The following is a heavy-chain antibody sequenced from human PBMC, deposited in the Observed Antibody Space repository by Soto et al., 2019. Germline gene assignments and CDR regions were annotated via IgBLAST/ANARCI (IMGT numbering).Heavy chain of an antibody. J-gene: IGHJ6*02. CDR1: GGTFSSYA. CDR2: IIPIFGTA. V-gene: IGHV1-69*01. D-gene: IGHD4-17*01. Sequence: QVQLVQSGAEVKKPGSSVKVSCKASGGTFSSYAISWVRQAPGQGLEWMGGIIPIFGTANYAQKFQGRVTITADESTSTAYMELSSLRSEDTAVYYCGRLDYGDFHDYYCGRDVWGQGTTVTVSS. CDR3: GRLDYGDFHDYYCGRDV.